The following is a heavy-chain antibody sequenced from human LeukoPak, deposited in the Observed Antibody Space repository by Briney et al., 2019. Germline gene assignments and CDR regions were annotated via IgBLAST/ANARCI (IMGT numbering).Heavy chain of an antibody. V-gene: IGHV4-61*02. Sequence: SETLSLTCTVSGGSISSGSYYWSWIRQPAGKGLEWIGRIYTSGSTNYNPSLKSRVTISVDTSKNQFSLKLSSVTAADTAVYYCASWVEDKYYDSSGGNAFDIWGQGTMVTVSS. CDR3: ASWVEDKYYDSSGGNAFDI. CDR1: GGSISSGSYY. CDR2: IYTSGST. D-gene: IGHD3-22*01. J-gene: IGHJ3*02.